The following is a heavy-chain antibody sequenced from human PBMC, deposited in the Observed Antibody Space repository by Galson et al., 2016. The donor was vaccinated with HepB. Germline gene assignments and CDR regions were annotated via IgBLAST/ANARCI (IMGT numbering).Heavy chain of an antibody. V-gene: IGHV4-30-4*01. J-gene: IGHJ4*02. Sequence: TPSLTSSVSGVSTSRCANSASLNRQPPGEGLELIGDISYSSITYHNPSLERRLTISLDTSKNQISLKLSSVTAEDTAVYYCARDRSWNHYYFDYWGQGTLVTVSS. CDR2: ISYSSIT. CDR3: ARDRSWNHYYFDY. CDR1: GVSTSRCANS. D-gene: IGHD2-15*01.